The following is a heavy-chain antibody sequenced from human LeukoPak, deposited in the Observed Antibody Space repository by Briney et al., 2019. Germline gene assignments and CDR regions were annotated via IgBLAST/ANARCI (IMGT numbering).Heavy chain of an antibody. J-gene: IGHJ6*03. D-gene: IGHD4-23*01. CDR1: GYTFTGYY. CDR3: ASTGGLHYYYYMDV. V-gene: IGHV1-2*02. Sequence: ASVKASCKASGYTFTGYYMHWVRQAPGQGLEWMGWINPNSGGTNYAQKFQGRVTMTRDTSISTAYMELSRLRSDDTAVYYCASTGGLHYYYYMDVWGKGTTVTVSS. CDR2: INPNSGGT.